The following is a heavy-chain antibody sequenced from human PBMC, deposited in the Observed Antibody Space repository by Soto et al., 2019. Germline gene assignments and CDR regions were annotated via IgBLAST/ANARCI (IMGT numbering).Heavy chain of an antibody. CDR3: AKDLSSTWSLDY. D-gene: IGHD6-13*01. CDR1: GFTFSSRG. J-gene: IGHJ4*02. CDR2: VSYDGSSI. V-gene: IGHV3-30*18. Sequence: WVSLRLSCGASGFTFSSRGMHWVRQAPGKGLEWVAVVSYDGSSIYYTDSVKGRFTISRDNSKNTLYLQMNDLRTEDTAVYYCAKDLSSTWSLDYWGQGTLVTVSS.